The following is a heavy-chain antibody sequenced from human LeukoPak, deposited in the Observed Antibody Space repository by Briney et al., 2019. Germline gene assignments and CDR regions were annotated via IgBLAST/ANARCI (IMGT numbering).Heavy chain of an antibody. CDR2: ISYDGSNK. Sequence: SGGSLRLSCAASGFTFSSYAMHWVRQAPGKGLEWVAVISYDGSNKYYADSVKGRFTISRDNAKNSLYLQMNSLRDEDTAVYYCAVSGSYPMYYFDYWGQGTLVTVSS. D-gene: IGHD1-26*01. CDR1: GFTFSSYA. CDR3: AVSGSYPMYYFDY. V-gene: IGHV3-30-3*01. J-gene: IGHJ4*02.